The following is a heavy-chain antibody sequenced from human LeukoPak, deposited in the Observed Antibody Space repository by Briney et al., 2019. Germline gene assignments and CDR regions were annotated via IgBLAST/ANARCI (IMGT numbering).Heavy chain of an antibody. J-gene: IGHJ4*02. CDR3: AKRGVVIRVILVGFHKEAYYFDS. Sequence: PGGSLRLSCTSSGFTFGTYAVSWFRQAPGKGLEWVAGISGSGGSTNYADSVKGRFTISRDNPKNTLYLQMNSLRAEDTAVYFCAKRGVVIRVILVGFHKEAYYFDSWGQGALVTVSS. CDR1: GFTFGTYA. V-gene: IGHV3-23*01. CDR2: ISGSGGST. D-gene: IGHD3-22*01.